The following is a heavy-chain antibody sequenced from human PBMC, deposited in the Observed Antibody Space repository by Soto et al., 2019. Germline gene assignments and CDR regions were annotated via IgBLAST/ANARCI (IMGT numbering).Heavy chain of an antibody. J-gene: IGHJ4*02. Sequence: QVQLVQSGAEVKKPGASVKVSCKASGYTFTSYDINWGRQATGQGLEWMGWMNPNSGNTDYAQKFQGRVTMTRNTSIRTAYMELSSLRSEDTAVYYCARDGYYSDSSGYYIFDYWGQGTLVTVSS. CDR3: ARDGYYSDSSGYYIFDY. CDR2: MNPNSGNT. V-gene: IGHV1-8*01. D-gene: IGHD3-22*01. CDR1: GYTFTSYD.